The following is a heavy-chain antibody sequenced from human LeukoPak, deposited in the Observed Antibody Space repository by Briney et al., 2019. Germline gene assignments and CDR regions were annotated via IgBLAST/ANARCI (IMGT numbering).Heavy chain of an antibody. Sequence: KPGGSLRLSCAASGFTFDDYGMSWVRQAPGKGLEWVSSISGGSNYIYYADSVQGRFTISRDNAKNSLFLEMNSLRAEDTAVYYCARTFYDNSGYLDYWGQGTLVTVSS. CDR3: ARTFYDNSGYLDY. D-gene: IGHD3-22*01. J-gene: IGHJ4*02. CDR2: ISGGSNYI. V-gene: IGHV3-21*01. CDR1: GFTFDDYG.